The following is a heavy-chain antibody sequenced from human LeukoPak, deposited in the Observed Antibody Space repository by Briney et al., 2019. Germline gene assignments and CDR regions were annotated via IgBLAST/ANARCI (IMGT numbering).Heavy chain of an antibody. CDR3: AKVRYGDYSCSDY. J-gene: IGHJ4*02. CDR2: ISGSGGST. V-gene: IGHV3-23*01. D-gene: IGHD4-17*01. Sequence: QTGGSLRLSCAASGFTFSTYAMNWVRQAPGKGLGWVSAISGSGGSTYYADSVKGRFTISRDNSKNTLYLQMNSLRAEDTAVYYCAKVRYGDYSCSDYWGQGTLVTVSS. CDR1: GFTFSTYA.